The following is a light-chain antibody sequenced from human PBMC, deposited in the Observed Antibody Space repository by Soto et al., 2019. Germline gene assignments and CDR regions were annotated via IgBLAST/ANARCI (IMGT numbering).Light chain of an antibody. J-gene: IGKJ4*01. Sequence: DIQMTQSPSSLSASVGDRVSITCRASQTISNHLNWYQQKPGKAPKLLIYAACRLESGVPSRFSGSGSGTEFTLTIKSLQPEDLATYYCPQSYSSLSVTFGGGTKVEIK. CDR2: AAC. CDR3: PQSYSSLSVT. CDR1: QTISNH. V-gene: IGKV1-39*01.